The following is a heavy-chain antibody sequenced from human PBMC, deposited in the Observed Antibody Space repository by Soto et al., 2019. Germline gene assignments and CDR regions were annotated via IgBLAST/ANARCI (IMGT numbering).Heavy chain of an antibody. CDR2: IIPIFVTP. D-gene: IGHD2-2*01. J-gene: IGHJ6*02. CDR3: ARERSVGYCITTTCPKPLYYYAMDV. CDR1: GGTFTNYA. Sequence: QVQLVQSGAEVKKPGSSLKVSCKASGGTFTNYAFSWVRQAPGQGLEWMGVIIPIFVTPDYAQKFQGRVTITADESTRTASMELSSLRSDDTAVYYCARERSVGYCITTTCPKPLYYYAMDVWGQGTTVTVSS. V-gene: IGHV1-69*12.